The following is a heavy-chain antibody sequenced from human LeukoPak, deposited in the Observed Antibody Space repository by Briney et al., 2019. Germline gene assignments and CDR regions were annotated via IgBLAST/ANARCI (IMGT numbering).Heavy chain of an antibody. V-gene: IGHV4-34*01. J-gene: IGHJ4*02. D-gene: IGHD5-24*01. Sequence: KSSETLSLTCTVSRGSISGSIRSYYWSWLRQPPGKGLEWIGEINHSGSTNYNPSLKSRVTISVDTSKNQFSLKLSSVSAADTAVYYCARGSSGEMATIDYWGQGTLVTVSS. CDR3: ARGSSGEMATIDY. CDR2: INHSGST. CDR1: RGSISGSIRSYY.